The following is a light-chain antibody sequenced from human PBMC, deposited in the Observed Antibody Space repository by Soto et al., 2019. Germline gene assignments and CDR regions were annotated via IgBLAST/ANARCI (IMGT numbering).Light chain of an antibody. CDR3: CSYAGSSTR. Sequence: QSALTQPASVSGSPGQSITISCTGTSSDVGSYNLVSWYQQHPGKAPKLMIYEGSKRPSGVSNRFSGSKSGNTASLTISGFQAEDEADYYCCSYAGSSTRFGGGTKLTVL. V-gene: IGLV2-23*01. CDR1: SSDVGSYNL. J-gene: IGLJ2*01. CDR2: EGS.